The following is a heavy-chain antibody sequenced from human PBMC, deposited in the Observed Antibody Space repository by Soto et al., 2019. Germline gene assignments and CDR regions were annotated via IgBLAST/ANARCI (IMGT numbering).Heavy chain of an antibody. Sequence: SETLSLTCTVSGGSISSGDYYWSWIRQPPGKGLEWIGYIYYSGSTYFNPSLKSRVTISVDTSKNQFSLKLSSVTAADTAVYYCASLRIVATIIPNWGQGTLVTVSS. V-gene: IGHV4-30-4*01. CDR2: IYYSGST. CDR3: ASLRIVATIIPN. CDR1: GGSISSGDYY. J-gene: IGHJ4*02. D-gene: IGHD5-12*01.